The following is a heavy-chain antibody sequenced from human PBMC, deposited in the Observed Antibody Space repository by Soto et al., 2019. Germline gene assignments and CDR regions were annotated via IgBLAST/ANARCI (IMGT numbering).Heavy chain of an antibody. V-gene: IGHV3-23*01. CDR2: ISGSGGST. CDR3: AKRDPPVTTPSGFA. Sequence: GGSLRLSCAASGFTFSSYAMSWVRQAPGKGLEWVSAISGSGGSTYYADSVKGRFTISRDNSKNTLYLQMNCLRAEDTAVYYCAKRDPPVTTPSGFAWGQGTLVTVSS. J-gene: IGHJ5*02. CDR1: GFTFSSYA. D-gene: IGHD4-17*01.